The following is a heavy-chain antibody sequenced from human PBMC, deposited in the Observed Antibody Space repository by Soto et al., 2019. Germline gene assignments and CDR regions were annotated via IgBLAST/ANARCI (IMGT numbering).Heavy chain of an antibody. Sequence: QVQLVQSGAEVEKPGASVKVSSKASGYTFTNYAVHWARQAPGQRLEGMGRNNAGNGNTRFSQNLQGRVTITRDTSARTVDMELSSLRSEDTAVYYCARGHLAVVPVASWFYYMDVWGKGTTVTVSS. J-gene: IGHJ6*03. D-gene: IGHD2-2*01. CDR2: NNAGNGNT. V-gene: IGHV1-3*01. CDR1: GYTFTNYA. CDR3: ARGHLAVVPVASWFYYMDV.